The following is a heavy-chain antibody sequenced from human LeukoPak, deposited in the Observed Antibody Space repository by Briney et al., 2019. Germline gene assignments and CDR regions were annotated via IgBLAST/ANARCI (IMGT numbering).Heavy chain of an antibody. J-gene: IGHJ4*02. CDR1: GYSFISYW. Sequence: GESLKISCKGSGYSFISYWIGWVRQMPGKGLEWMGIIYPGDSDTRYSPSFQGQVTVSADKSISTAYLQWSSLKASDTAMYYCARLLGYCSGGSCYPPDYWGQGTLVTVSS. D-gene: IGHD2-15*01. CDR2: IYPGDSDT. V-gene: IGHV5-51*01. CDR3: ARLLGYCSGGSCYPPDY.